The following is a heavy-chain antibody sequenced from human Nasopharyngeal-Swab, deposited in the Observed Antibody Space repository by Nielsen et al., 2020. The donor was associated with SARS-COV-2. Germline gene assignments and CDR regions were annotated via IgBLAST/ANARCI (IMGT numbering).Heavy chain of an antibody. CDR3: VREGGTSGRAGYFDH. Sequence: GESLKISCVGSGISFSTSAIQWVRQAPGKGLEWVAVIAIDGSNYEQYADSVKGRSSISRDTYENTLHLQLNSLREDDTAVYYCVREGGTSGRAGYFDHWGQGTRVTVTS. V-gene: IGHV3-30-3*01. CDR1: GISFSTSA. CDR2: IAIDGSNYE. D-gene: IGHD2-8*01. J-gene: IGHJ4*02.